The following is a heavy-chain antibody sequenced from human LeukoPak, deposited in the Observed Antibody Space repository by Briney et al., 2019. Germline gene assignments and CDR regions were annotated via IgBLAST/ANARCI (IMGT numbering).Heavy chain of an antibody. CDR3: ARVQQLVRYNWFDP. J-gene: IGHJ5*02. Sequence: ASVKVSCKASGCTFTGYYMHWVRQAPGQGLEWMGWINPNSGGTNYAQKFQGRVTMTRDTSISTAYMELSRLRSDDTAVYYCARVQQLVRYNWFDPWGQGTLVTVSS. CDR1: GCTFTGYY. D-gene: IGHD6-6*01. CDR2: INPNSGGT. V-gene: IGHV1-2*02.